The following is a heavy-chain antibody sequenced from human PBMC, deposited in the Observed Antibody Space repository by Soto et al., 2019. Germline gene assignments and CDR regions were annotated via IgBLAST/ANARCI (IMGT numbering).Heavy chain of an antibody. CDR3: ARDHALLWFGELFSPYFDY. D-gene: IGHD3-10*01. CDR2: IKQDGSEK. CDR1: GFTFSSYW. V-gene: IGHV3-7*01. J-gene: IGHJ4*02. Sequence: HPGGSLRLSCAASGFTFSSYWMSWVRQAPGKGLEWVANIKQDGSEKYYVDSVKGRFTISRDNAKNSLYLQMNSLRAEDTAVYYCARDHALLWFGELFSPYFDYWGQGTLVTVSS.